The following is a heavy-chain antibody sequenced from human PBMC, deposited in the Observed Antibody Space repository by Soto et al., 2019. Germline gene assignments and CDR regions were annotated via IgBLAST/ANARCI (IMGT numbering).Heavy chain of an antibody. CDR1: GFTFSSYE. Sequence: GGSLRLSCAASGFTFSSYEMSWVRQAPGKGLEWVSYISSSGSTIYYADSVKGRFTISRDNAKNSLYLQMNSLRAEDTAVYYCARFPAGGATIYYFDYWGQGTLVTVSA. CDR3: ARFPAGGATIYYFDY. J-gene: IGHJ4*02. D-gene: IGHD3-10*01. CDR2: ISSSGSTI. V-gene: IGHV3-48*03.